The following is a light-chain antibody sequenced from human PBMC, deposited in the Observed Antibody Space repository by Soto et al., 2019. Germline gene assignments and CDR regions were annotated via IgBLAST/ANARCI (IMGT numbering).Light chain of an antibody. J-gene: IGKJ3*01. CDR2: DAS. CDR1: QSIGSY. V-gene: IGKV3-11*01. CDR3: QQNGSWLLT. Sequence: TQSPATLSSSLGDRATLTCRASQSIGSYLAWYQQKPGQAPRPLIYDASNRATGIPSRFSGSGSGTDFSLTISSLEPEDYASYYCQQNGSWLLTFGPGTKVDIK.